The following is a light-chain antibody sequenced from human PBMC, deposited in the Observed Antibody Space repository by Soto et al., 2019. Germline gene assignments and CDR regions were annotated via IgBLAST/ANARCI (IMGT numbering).Light chain of an antibody. CDR2: KAS. CDR1: QSISSW. V-gene: IGKV1-5*03. J-gene: IGKJ1*01. Sequence: DIQMTQSPSTLSASVGDRVTITCRASQSISSWLAWYQQKPGKAPKLLIYKASSLERGVPSRFSGSGSGTEFTLTISSLQPDDFATYYCQQYNSYPWTFGQGTKVAIK. CDR3: QQYNSYPWT.